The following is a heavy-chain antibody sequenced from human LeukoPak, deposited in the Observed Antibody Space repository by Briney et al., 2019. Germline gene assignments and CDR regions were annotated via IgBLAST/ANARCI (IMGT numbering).Heavy chain of an antibody. CDR2: IKSKTDGGTS. CDR1: GFTFTFDNAW. V-gene: IGHV3-15*01. D-gene: IGHD2-21*01. J-gene: IGHJ6*03. CDR3: PTDLCTGGYCYF. Sequence: GGSLRLSCAASGFTFTFDNAWMSWVRQAPGKGLEWVGRIKSKTDGGTSDYAAPVKGRFTISRDDSKNMLYLQMNSLKTEDTAVYYCPTDLCTGGYCYFGAKGTGVTVSS.